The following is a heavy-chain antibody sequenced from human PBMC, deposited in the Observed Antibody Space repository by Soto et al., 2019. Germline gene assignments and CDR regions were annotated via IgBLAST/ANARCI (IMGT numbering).Heavy chain of an antibody. Sequence: ASVKVSCKVSGYTLTELSMHWVRQAPGKGLEWMGGFDPEDGETIYAQKFQGRVTMTEDTSTDTAYMELSSLRSEDTAVYYCATVLAINQYNWNCDGPWGPGTLDTVSS. D-gene: IGHD1-7*01. CDR1: GYTLTELS. CDR2: FDPEDGET. V-gene: IGHV1-24*01. J-gene: IGHJ5*02. CDR3: ATVLAINQYNWNCDGP.